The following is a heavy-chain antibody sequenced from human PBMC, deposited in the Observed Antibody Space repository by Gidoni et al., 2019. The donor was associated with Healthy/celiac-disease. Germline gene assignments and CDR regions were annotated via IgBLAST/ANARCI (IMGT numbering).Heavy chain of an antibody. CDR1: GYTFTSYE. Sequence: QVQLVQSGAEVKKPGASVKVSCKASGYTFTSYEINWVRQATGQGLEWMGWMNPNSGNTGYAQKFQGRVTMTRNTSISTAYMELSSLRSEDTAVYYCARNSLRYCSSTSCYGAFDIWGQGTMVTVSS. V-gene: IGHV1-8*01. J-gene: IGHJ3*02. CDR2: MNPNSGNT. CDR3: ARNSLRYCSSTSCYGAFDI. D-gene: IGHD2-2*01.